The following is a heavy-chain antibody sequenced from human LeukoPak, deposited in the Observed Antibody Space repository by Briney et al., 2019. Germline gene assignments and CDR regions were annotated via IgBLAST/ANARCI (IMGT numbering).Heavy chain of an antibody. V-gene: IGHV4-34*01. D-gene: IGHD1-1*01. CDR3: ARVNEGAYYYYMDV. J-gene: IGHJ6*03. CDR2: INHSGST. CDR1: GGSSSGYY. Sequence: SETLSLTCAVYGGSSSGYYWSWIRQPPGKGLEWIGEINHSGSTNYNPSLKSRVTISVDTSKNQFSLKLSSVTAADTAVYYCARVNEGAYYYYMDVWGKGTTVTVSS.